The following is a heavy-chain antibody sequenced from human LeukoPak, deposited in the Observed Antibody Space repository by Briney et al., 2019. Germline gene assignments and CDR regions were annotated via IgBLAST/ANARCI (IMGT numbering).Heavy chain of an antibody. CDR3: ARPQTPFYCSGGSCYSGWFDP. V-gene: IGHV4-39*01. Sequence: PSETLSLTCTVSGGSISSSSYSWGWLRQPPGKGLEWIGSIYYSGSTYYNPSLKSRVTISVNTSKNQFSLKLSSVTAADTAVYYCARPQTPFYCSGGSCYSGWFDPWGQGTLVTVSS. D-gene: IGHD2-15*01. CDR1: GGSISSSSYS. CDR2: IYYSGST. J-gene: IGHJ5*02.